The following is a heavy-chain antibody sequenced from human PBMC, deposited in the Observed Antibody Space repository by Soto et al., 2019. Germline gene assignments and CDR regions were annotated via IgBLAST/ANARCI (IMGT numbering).Heavy chain of an antibody. CDR2: INAGNGNP. CDR1: GYTFSSYG. CDR3: VSEALSYCTMSNCSTGWFDP. V-gene: IGHV1-3*01. J-gene: IGHJ5*02. Sequence: QVQLVQSGAEVKKPGASVKVSCKASGYTFSSYGLDWVRQAPGQRLEWMGGINAGNGNPKYSQKFQGRVTITRDTSATTAYMELSSLRYEDTAVYYCVSEALSYCTMSNCSTGWFDPWGQGTLVRVSS. D-gene: IGHD2-8*01.